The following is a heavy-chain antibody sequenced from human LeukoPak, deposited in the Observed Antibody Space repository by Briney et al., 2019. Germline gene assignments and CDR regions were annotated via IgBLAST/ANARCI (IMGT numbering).Heavy chain of an antibody. J-gene: IGHJ4*02. V-gene: IGHV3-74*01. CDR1: GFTFSDFW. CDR3: AKDIGGYSYGWGYFDY. D-gene: IGHD5-18*01. CDR2: INSGGTVT. Sequence: GGSLRLSCAASGFTFSDFWMHWVRQAPGKGLVWVSRINSGGTVTNYADSVKGRLTISRDNAKNSLYLQMNSLRAEDTALYYCAKDIGGYSYGWGYFDYWGQGTLVTVSS.